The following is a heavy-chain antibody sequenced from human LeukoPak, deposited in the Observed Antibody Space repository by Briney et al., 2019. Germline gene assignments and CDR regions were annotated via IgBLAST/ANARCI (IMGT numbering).Heavy chain of an antibody. Sequence: SETPSLTCTVSGGSISSHYWSWLGQPPGKELEWIVYIYYSGSTNYNPSLKSRVTISVDTSKNQFSLKLSSVTAADTAVYYCAREVVGSSFFDYWGQGTLVTVAS. CDR2: IYYSGST. CDR1: GGSISSHY. J-gene: IGHJ4*02. V-gene: IGHV4-59*11. CDR3: AREVVGSSFFDY. D-gene: IGHD6-6*01.